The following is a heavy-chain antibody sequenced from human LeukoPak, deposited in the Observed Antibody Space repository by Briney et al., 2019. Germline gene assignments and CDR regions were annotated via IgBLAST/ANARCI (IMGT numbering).Heavy chain of an antibody. CDR3: TGHHQAYSRTY. CDR2: ITGSGGRT. D-gene: IGHD4-11*01. CDR1: GFTFSSYA. V-gene: IGHV3-23*01. J-gene: IGHJ4*02. Sequence: PGGSLRLSCAASGFTFSSYAMNWVRQAPGKGLEWVSAITGSGGRTYYADSVKGRFTISRDNAKGTLYLQMSSLRAEDTAVYYCTGHHQAYSRTYWGQGTLVTVSS.